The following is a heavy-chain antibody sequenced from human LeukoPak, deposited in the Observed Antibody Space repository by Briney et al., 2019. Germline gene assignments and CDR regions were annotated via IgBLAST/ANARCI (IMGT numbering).Heavy chain of an antibody. Sequence: SETLSLTCTVSGDSISTYYWSWIRQSPGKGLEWIGYSYYSGITSYNPSLKSRITMSVDESKNQLSLKVNSVTAADTAVYYCARGEPVDYWGQGTLVTVSS. CDR1: GDSISTYY. CDR2: SYYSGIT. J-gene: IGHJ4*02. D-gene: IGHD1-14*01. V-gene: IGHV4-59*01. CDR3: ARGEPVDY.